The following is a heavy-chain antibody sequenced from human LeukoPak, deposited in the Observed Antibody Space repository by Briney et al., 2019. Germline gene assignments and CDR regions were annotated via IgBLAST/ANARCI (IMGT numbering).Heavy chain of an antibody. Sequence: PGGSLRLSCAASGFTFSTYWMTWVRQAPEKELEWVANMKQDGSETYYVDSVKGRFTISRDNAKNSLYLQMNSLRAEDTAMYYCARDRRDGYNVLDYWGQGTLVTVSS. CDR3: ARDRRDGYNVLDY. CDR1: GFTFSTYW. J-gene: IGHJ4*02. D-gene: IGHD5-24*01. V-gene: IGHV3-7*01. CDR2: MKQDGSET.